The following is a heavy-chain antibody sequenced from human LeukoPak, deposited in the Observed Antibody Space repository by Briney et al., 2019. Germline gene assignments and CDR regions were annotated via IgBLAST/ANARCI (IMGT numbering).Heavy chain of an antibody. CDR1: GGTFSSYA. CDR3: ARDMVPAAMFDY. J-gene: IGHJ4*02. Sequence: SVKVSCKASGGTFSSYAISWVRQAPGQGLEWMGGIIPIFGTANYAQKFQGRVTITADESTSTAYMELSSLRSEDTAVYYCARDMVPAAMFDYWGQGTLLTVSS. D-gene: IGHD2-2*01. V-gene: IGHV1-69*13. CDR2: IIPIFGTA.